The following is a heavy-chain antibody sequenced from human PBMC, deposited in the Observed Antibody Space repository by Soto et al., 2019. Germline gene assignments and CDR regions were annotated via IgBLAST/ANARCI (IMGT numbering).Heavy chain of an antibody. J-gene: IGHJ4*02. D-gene: IGHD5-18*01. CDR1: GFTFSSYA. CDR2: ISGSGGST. V-gene: IGHV3-23*01. CDR3: AKVDTAMATLPHPAIDY. Sequence: PGGSLRLSCAASGFTFSSYAMSWVRQAPGKGLEWVSAISGSGGSTYYADSVKGRFTISRDNSKNTLYLQMNSLRAEDTAVYYCAKVDTAMATLPHPAIDYWGQGTLVTVSS.